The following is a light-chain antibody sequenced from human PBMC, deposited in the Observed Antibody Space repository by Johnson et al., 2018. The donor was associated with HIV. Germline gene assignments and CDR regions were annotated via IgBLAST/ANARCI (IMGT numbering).Light chain of an antibody. V-gene: IGLV1-51*01. CDR1: SSNIGYNF. Sequence: QSVLTQPPSVSAAPGQRVTRSCSGSSSNIGYNFVSWFRQLPLRAPKVLIYDNSKRPSGIPDRFSGSKSCTSATLGITGLQTGDEADYYCGTWDSSLRTGVFGTGTKVTVL. CDR2: DNS. CDR3: GTWDSSLRTGV. J-gene: IGLJ1*01.